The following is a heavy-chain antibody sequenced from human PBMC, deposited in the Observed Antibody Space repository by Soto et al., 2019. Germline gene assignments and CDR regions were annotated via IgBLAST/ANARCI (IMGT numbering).Heavy chain of an antibody. CDR3: ARAATMVRGVI. CDR1: GGSFSGYY. V-gene: IGHV4-34*01. CDR2: INHSGST. D-gene: IGHD3-10*01. J-gene: IGHJ4*02. Sequence: SETLSLTCAVYGGSFSGYYWSWIRQPPGKGLEWIGEINHSGSTNYNPSLKSRVTISVDTSKNQFSLKLSSVTAADTAVYYCARAATMVRGVIWGQGTLVTVSS.